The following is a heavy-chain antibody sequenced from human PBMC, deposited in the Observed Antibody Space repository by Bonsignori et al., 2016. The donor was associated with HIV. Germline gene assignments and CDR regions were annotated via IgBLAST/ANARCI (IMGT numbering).Heavy chain of an antibody. D-gene: IGHD4-17*01. V-gene: IGHV1-18*01. J-gene: IGHJ4*02. CDR2: ISAYNGNT. CDR1: GYTFTSYG. Sequence: ASVKVSCKASGYTFTSYGISWVRQAPGQGLEWMGWISAYNGNTNYAQKLQGRVTMTTDTSTSTAYMELRSLRSDDTAVYYCARDPVSGSYGDPGDYFDYVGPGNPGHRLL. CDR3: ARDPVSGSYGDPGDYFDY.